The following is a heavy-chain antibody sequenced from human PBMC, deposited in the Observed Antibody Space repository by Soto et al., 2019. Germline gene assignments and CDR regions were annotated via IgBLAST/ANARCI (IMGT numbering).Heavy chain of an antibody. CDR2: IIPIFGTA. CDR3: ARARGLLPVPNN. J-gene: IGHJ4*02. D-gene: IGHD1-26*01. CDR1: GGTFSSYA. Sequence: ASVKVSCKASGGTFSSYAMSWVRQAPGQGLEWMGGIIPIFGTANYAQKFQGRVTITADESTSTAYMELSSLRSEDTAVYYCARARGLLPVPNNWGQATLVTVSS. V-gene: IGHV1-69*13.